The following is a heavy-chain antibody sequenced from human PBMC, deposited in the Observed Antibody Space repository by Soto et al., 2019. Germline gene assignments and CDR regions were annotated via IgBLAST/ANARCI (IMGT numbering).Heavy chain of an antibody. CDR1: GFTFGDYA. CDR3: TRDPDFMITFDYYYGMDV. Sequence: SLILSCTASGFTFGDYAMSWFRQAPGKGLEWVGFIRSKAYGGTTEYAASVKGRFTISRDDSKSIAYLQMDSLKTEDTAVYYCTRDPDFMITFDYYYGMDVWGRGTTVTGSS. D-gene: IGHD3-16*01. J-gene: IGHJ6*04. V-gene: IGHV3-49*03. CDR2: IRSKAYGGTT.